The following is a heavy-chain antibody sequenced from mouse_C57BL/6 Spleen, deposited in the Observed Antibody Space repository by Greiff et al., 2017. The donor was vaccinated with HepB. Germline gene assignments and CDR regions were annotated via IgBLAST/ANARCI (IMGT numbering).Heavy chain of an antibody. V-gene: IGHV1-22*01. D-gene: IGHD1-1*01. CDR3: ASPSYYYGSSPAWFAY. CDR2: INPNNGGT. Sequence: VQLKESGPELVKPGASVKMSCKASGYTFTDYNMHWVKQSHGKSLEWIGYINPNNGGTSYNQKFKGKATLTVNKSSSTAYMELRSLTSEDSAVYYCASPSYYYGSSPAWFAYWGQGTLLTVSA. J-gene: IGHJ3*01. CDR1: GYTFTDYN.